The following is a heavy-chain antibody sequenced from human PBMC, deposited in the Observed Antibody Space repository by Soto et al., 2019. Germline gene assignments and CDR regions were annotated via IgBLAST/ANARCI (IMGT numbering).Heavy chain of an antibody. CDR2: IYYTGST. J-gene: IGHJ4*02. CDR1: GGSIYTGGFY. CDR3: ATSLVTSRARVDY. Sequence: LSLTCTVSGGSIYTGGFYWSWIRQLPGTGLEWLGYIYYTGSTQYTPSLKSRLSISTDTSDNQFSLRLNSVTAADTAVYYCATSLVTSRARVDYWGQGTPVTVSS. D-gene: IGHD1-26*01. V-gene: IGHV4-31*03.